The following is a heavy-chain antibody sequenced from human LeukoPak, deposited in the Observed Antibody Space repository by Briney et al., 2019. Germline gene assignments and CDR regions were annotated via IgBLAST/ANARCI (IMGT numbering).Heavy chain of an antibody. V-gene: IGHV3-30*18. Sequence: RGSLRLSCAASGFTFSSCGMYWVRQAPGKGLEWVAVISYDGSNKYYADSVKGRFTISRDNSKNTLYLQMNSLRAGDTAVYYCAKGRYSSSWLDYWGQGTLVTVSS. J-gene: IGHJ4*02. CDR1: GFTFSSCG. CDR2: ISYDGSNK. CDR3: AKGRYSSSWLDY. D-gene: IGHD6-13*01.